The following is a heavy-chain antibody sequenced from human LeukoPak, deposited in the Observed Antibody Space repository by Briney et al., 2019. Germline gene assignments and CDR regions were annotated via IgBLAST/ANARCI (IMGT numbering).Heavy chain of an antibody. CDR2: ISGSGGST. CDR3: AQSIAAAGTGY. CDR1: GFTFSSYA. V-gene: IGHV3-23*01. Sequence: GGSLRLSCAASGFTFSSYAMSWVRQAPGKGLDWVSAISGSGGSTYYADSVKGRFTISRDNFKNTLYLQMNSLRAEDTAVYYCAQSIAAAGTGYWGQGTLVTVSS. D-gene: IGHD6-13*01. J-gene: IGHJ4*02.